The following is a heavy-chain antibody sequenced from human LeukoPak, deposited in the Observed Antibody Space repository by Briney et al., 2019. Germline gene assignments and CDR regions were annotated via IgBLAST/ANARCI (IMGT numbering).Heavy chain of an antibody. J-gene: IGHJ4*02. CDR1: GFTFSSYA. CDR3: ARDRTRDGYNQGRVFDY. V-gene: IGHV3-30-3*01. D-gene: IGHD5-24*01. CDR2: ISYDGSNK. Sequence: GGSMRLSCAASGFTFSSYAMHWVRQAPGKGLEWVAVISYDGSNKYYADSVKGRFTISRDNSKNTLFLQMNSLRGEDTAVYYCARDRTRDGYNQGRVFDYWGQGTLVTVSS.